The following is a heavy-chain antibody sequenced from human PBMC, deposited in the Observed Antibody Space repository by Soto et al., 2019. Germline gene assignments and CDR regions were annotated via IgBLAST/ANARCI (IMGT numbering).Heavy chain of an antibody. CDR3: ASYDSSGYYFDY. J-gene: IGHJ4*02. CDR2: IYYSGST. Sequence: SETLSLTCTVSGGSISSYYWSWIRQPPGKGLEWIGYIYYSGSTNYNPSLKSRLTISVDTSKNQFSLKLSSVTAADTAVYYCASYDSSGYYFDYWGQGTLVTVSS. CDR1: GGSISSYY. V-gene: IGHV4-59*08. D-gene: IGHD3-22*01.